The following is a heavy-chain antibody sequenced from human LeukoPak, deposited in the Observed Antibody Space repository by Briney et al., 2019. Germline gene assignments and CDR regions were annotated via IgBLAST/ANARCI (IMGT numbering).Heavy chain of an antibody. Sequence: GRSLRLPCAASGFTFSSYAMHWVRQAPGKGLEWVAVISYDGSNKYYADSVKGRFTISRDNSKNTLYLQMNSLRAEDTAVYYCARDRGDILTGGAFDIWGQGTMVTVSS. CDR2: ISYDGSNK. V-gene: IGHV3-30-3*01. J-gene: IGHJ3*02. D-gene: IGHD3-9*01. CDR1: GFTFSSYA. CDR3: ARDRGDILTGGAFDI.